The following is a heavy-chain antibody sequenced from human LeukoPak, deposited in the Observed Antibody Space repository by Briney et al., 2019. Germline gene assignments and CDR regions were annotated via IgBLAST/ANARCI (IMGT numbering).Heavy chain of an antibody. V-gene: IGHV3-23*01. CDR2: MSAGGGST. J-gene: IGHJ4*02. CDR3: AKWGSSDPLDY. Sequence: PGGSLRLSCAASGFTFSSYAMSWVRQAPGKGLEWVSAMSAGGGSTYYADSVKGRFTISRDNSKNTLHLQMNSLRAEDTAVYYCAKWGSSDPLDYWGQGTLVTVSS. D-gene: IGHD6-6*01. CDR1: GFTFSSYA.